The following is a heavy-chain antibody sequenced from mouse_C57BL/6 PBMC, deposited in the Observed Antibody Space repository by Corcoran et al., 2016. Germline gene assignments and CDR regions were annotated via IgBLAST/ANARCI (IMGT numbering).Heavy chain of an antibody. CDR1: GFNIKDYY. J-gene: IGHJ3*01. D-gene: IGHD4-1*01. V-gene: IGHV14-1*01. CDR2: IDPEDGDT. CDR3: TTTGGWFSY. Sequence: EVQLQQSGAELVRPGASVKLSCTASGFNIKDYYMHWVKQRPEQGLEWIGRIDPEDGDTEYAPKFQGKATLTADTSSNTAYLQLSSLTSEDTVFEYCTTTGGWFSYCGQGTLVTVSA.